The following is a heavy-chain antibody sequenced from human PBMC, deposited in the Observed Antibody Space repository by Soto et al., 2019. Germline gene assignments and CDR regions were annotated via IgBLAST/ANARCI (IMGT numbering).Heavy chain of an antibody. CDR2: ISYDGSNK. CDR3: ARDSRQTDFWSGYSGPGFDYYYYGMDV. Sequence: PGGSLRLSCAASGFTFSSYAMHWVRQAPGKGLEWVAVISYDGSNKYYADSVKGRFTISRDNSKNTLYLQMNSLRAEDTAVYYCARDSRQTDFWSGYSGPGFDYYYYGMDVWGQGTTVTVSS. V-gene: IGHV3-30-3*01. D-gene: IGHD3-3*01. CDR1: GFTFSSYA. J-gene: IGHJ6*02.